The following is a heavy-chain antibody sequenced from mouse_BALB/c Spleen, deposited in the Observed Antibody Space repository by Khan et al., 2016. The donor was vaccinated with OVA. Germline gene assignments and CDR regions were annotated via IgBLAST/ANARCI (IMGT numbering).Heavy chain of an antibody. Sequence: QIQLVQSGPELKKPGETVNISCKASGYTFTNYGMNWVKQAPGKGLKWMGWIYTNTGEPTYAEEFKGRFAFSLETSASTAYLQINNLKNEDTTTYCCTRSRGLLPPMDYWGQGTAVTVSA. D-gene: IGHD2-3*01. CDR1: GYTFTNYG. J-gene: IGHJ4*01. V-gene: IGHV9-3*02. CDR3: TRSRGLLPPMDY. CDR2: IYTNTGEP.